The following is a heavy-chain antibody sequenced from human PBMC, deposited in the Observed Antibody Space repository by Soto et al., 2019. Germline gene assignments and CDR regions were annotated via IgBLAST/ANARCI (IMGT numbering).Heavy chain of an antibody. J-gene: IGHJ5*02. CDR2: IYHSGST. CDR3: ARAQREGNWFDP. Sequence: QLQLQESGSGLVRPSQTLSLTCAVSGGSISSGGYSWNWIRQPPGKGLEWIGYIYHSGSTLYNASPKGRVTTSEDKSTTHFSLNLSSVTAADTAVYYCARAQREGNWFDPWGQGTLVTVSS. V-gene: IGHV4-30-2*01. CDR1: GGSISSGGYS.